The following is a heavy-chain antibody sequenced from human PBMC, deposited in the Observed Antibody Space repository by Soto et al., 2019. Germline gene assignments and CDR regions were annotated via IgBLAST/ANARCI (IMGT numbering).Heavy chain of an antibody. CDR3: ARVGGGLAH. V-gene: IGHV3-74*01. CDR2: ISPDGTST. CDR1: GFTFGSYW. Sequence: EVQLVESGGGLVQPGGSLRLSCAASGFTFGSYWMHWVRQAPGKGLVWVSRISPDGTSTSNADSVKGRFTISRDNTKKPLLLRMNSRGAEAPAVYYCARVGGGLAHWGQGTLVTVSS. D-gene: IGHD3-16*01. J-gene: IGHJ4*02.